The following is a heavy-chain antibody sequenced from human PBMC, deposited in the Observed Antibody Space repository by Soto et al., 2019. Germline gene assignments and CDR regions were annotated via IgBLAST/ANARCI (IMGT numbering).Heavy chain of an antibody. CDR1: GYTFTSYD. Sequence: ASVKVSCKASGYTFTSYDINWVRQATGQGLEWMGWMDPNRGNTGYAQKFQGRVTMTRNTSLSTAYMELSSLRSEDTAVYYFARGGVVVPELVYYYYGMEVLGQGTTVTVSS. D-gene: IGHD2-2*01. V-gene: IGHV1-8*01. J-gene: IGHJ6*02. CDR2: MDPNRGNT. CDR3: ARGGVVVPELVYYYYGMEV.